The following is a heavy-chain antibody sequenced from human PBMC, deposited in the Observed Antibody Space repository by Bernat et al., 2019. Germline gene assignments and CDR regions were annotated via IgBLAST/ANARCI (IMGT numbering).Heavy chain of an antibody. Sequence: EVQLVESGGGLVQPGGSLRLSCAASGFTFSTNAMTWVRQAPGKGLEWVSGISGSGGTSNYADSVKGRFTISGDNSKNTLYLQMNSLRAEDTSVYSCAKGHSSDLVDACDIWGQGTMVTVSS. CDR2: ISGSGGTS. CDR3: AKGHSSDLVDACDI. D-gene: IGHD3-22*01. J-gene: IGHJ3*02. CDR1: GFTFSTNA. V-gene: IGHV3-23*04.